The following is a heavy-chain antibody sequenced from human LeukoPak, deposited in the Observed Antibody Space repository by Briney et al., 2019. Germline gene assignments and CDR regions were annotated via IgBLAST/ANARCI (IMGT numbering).Heavy chain of an antibody. D-gene: IGHD6-13*01. Sequence: GASVKASCKASGYTFTGYYMHWVRQAPGQGLEWMGWINPNSGGTNYAQKFQGRVTMTRDTSISTAYMELSRLRSDDTAVYYCARATVWQQLFSLDYWGQGTLVTVSS. V-gene: IGHV1-2*02. CDR2: INPNSGGT. CDR3: ARATVWQQLFSLDY. J-gene: IGHJ4*02. CDR1: GYTFTGYY.